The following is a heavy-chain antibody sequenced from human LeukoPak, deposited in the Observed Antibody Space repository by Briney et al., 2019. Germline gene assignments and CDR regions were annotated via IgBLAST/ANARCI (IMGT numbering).Heavy chain of an antibody. CDR3: ARQPSGPYGDYEDTLNDY. CDR1: GYTFTSYG. Sequence: ASVKVSCKASGYTFTSYGISWVRQAPGQGLEWMGRIIPIFGIANYAQTFQGRVTITADKSTSTAYMELSSLRSEDTAVYYCARQPSGPYGDYEDTLNDYWGQGTLVTVSS. CDR2: IIPIFGIA. J-gene: IGHJ4*02. V-gene: IGHV1-69*04. D-gene: IGHD4-17*01.